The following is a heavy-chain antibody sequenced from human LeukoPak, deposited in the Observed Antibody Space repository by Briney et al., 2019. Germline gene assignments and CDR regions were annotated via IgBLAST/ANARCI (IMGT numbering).Heavy chain of an antibody. J-gene: IGHJ3*02. CDR2: ITGTSSYK. CDR1: GFTFSSYA. D-gene: IGHD7-27*01. V-gene: IGHV3-21*04. CDR3: AKDIGVTGEFDAFDI. Sequence: TGGSLRLSCAASGFTFSSYAMSWVRQAPGKGLEWVSFITGTSSYKYYADSVKGRFTISRDNAKNSLYLQMNSLRAEDMALYYCAKDIGVTGEFDAFDIWGQGTMVTVSS.